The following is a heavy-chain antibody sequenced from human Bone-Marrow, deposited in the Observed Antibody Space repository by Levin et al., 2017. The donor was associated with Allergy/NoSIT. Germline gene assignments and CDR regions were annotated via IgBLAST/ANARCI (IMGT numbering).Heavy chain of an antibody. CDR2: IYYSGST. Sequence: PSETLSLTCTVSGVSIRSDDYYWTWLRQHPGKGLDWIGNIYYSGSTYYNPSLKSRLTISIHTSENQFSLKLHPVTAADTALYYCARVRVVDYDDLGPWTTVFDPWGLGTLVTVSS. CDR1: GVSIRSDDYY. CDR3: ARVRVVDYDDLGPWTTVFDP. J-gene: IGHJ5*02. V-gene: IGHV4-31*03. D-gene: IGHD4-17*01.